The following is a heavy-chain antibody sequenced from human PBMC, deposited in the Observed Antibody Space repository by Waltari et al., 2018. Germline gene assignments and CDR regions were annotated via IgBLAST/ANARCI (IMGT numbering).Heavy chain of an antibody. J-gene: IGHJ4*02. CDR3: ARDYYDFWSGPYYFDY. Sequence: QVQLQESGPGLVKPSETLSLTCAVSGYSISSGYYWGWIRQPPGKGLEWIGSIYHSGSTYYNPSLKSRVTISVDTSKNQFSLKLSSVTAADTAVYYCARDYYDFWSGPYYFDYWGQGTLVTVPS. CDR1: GYSISSGYY. CDR2: IYHSGST. V-gene: IGHV4-38-2*02. D-gene: IGHD3-3*01.